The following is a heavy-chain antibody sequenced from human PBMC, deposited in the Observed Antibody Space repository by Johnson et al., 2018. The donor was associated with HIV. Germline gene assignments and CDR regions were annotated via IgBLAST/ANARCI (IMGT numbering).Heavy chain of an antibody. V-gene: IGHV3-33*06. CDR1: GFTFSSYG. CDR3: AKSSSATYYGDAFDM. D-gene: IGHD3-10*01. CDR2: IWYDGKDK. J-gene: IGHJ3*02. Sequence: VQLVESGGGVVQPGRSLRLSCAASGFTFSSYGMHWVRQAPGKGLEWVAVIWYDGKDKYYADFVKGRFTISRDNSKKTLSLQMNSLRPEDTAVYYCAKSSSATYYGDAFDMWGQGTMVTVSS.